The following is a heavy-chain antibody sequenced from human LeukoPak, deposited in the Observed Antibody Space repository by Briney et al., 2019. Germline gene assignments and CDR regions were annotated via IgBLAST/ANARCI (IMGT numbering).Heavy chain of an antibody. D-gene: IGHD1-1*01. CDR3: ARDRWNHREWFDP. J-gene: IGHJ5*02. V-gene: IGHV3-48*01. Sequence: PGGPQRLSCAASGFTFNSYSMNWLRQAPGKGLEWVLYISGSSSTIYYAASVKGRFTISRDNAKNSLYLQMNSLRAEDTAVYYCARDRWNHREWFDPWGQGTLVTVSS. CDR2: ISGSSSTI. CDR1: GFTFNSYS.